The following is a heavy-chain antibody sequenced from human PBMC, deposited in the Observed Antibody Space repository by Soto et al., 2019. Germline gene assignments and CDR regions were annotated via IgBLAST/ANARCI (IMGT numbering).Heavy chain of an antibody. CDR2: IYYSGRT. Sequence: QLQLQESGPGLVKPSETLSLTCTVSGGSISXXXXXWGWIRQPPGKGLXWIGSIYYSGRTYYNPSLKSRVTISVDTSXXXXXXXXXXXXXXXXXXXXXXXXXXXXXVXAXNXFXPFDYWGQGTLVTVSS. CDR3: XXXXXXXXVXAXNXFXPFDY. CDR1: GGSISXXXXX. V-gene: IGHV4-39*01. D-gene: IGHD2-15*01. J-gene: IGHJ4*02.